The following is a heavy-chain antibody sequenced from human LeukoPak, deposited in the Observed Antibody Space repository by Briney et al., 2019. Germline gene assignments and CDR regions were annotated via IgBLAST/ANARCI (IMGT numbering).Heavy chain of an antibody. CDR2: IYSSGST. CDR3: ARGNNYGSFNNF. V-gene: IGHV4-4*07. Sequence: SETLSLTCTVSGGSINNYWSWIRQAAGKGLEWIGRIYSSGSTKTNPSLKSRVTMSVDMSKNQFSLRLSSVTAADTAVYYCARGNNYGSFNNFWGQGTLVTVSS. D-gene: IGHD5-24*01. J-gene: IGHJ4*02. CDR1: GGSINNY.